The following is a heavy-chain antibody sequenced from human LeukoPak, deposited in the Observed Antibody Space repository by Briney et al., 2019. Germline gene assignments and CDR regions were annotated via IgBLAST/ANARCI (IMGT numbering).Heavy chain of an antibody. Sequence: KSSQTLSLTCAVSGGSISSGGYYWNWIRQPPGKGLEWIGYIYYSGSTNYNPSLKSRVTISVDTSKNQFSLNLTSVTAADTAVYYCAKVNGWELLPAGGYYFDYWGQGTLVTVSS. CDR1: GGSISSGGYY. V-gene: IGHV4-61*08. J-gene: IGHJ4*02. D-gene: IGHD1-26*01. CDR3: AKVNGWELLPAGGYYFDY. CDR2: IYYSGST.